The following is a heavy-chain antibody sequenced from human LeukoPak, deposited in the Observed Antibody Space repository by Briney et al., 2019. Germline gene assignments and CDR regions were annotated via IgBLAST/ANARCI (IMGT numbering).Heavy chain of an antibody. CDR3: ARARDGIYGSGNYYTYWFFDL. V-gene: IGHV3-33*01. CDR2: IWYGGGNK. CDR1: GFTFSSYG. D-gene: IGHD3-10*01. J-gene: IGHJ2*01. Sequence: GGSLRLSCAASGFTFSSYGMHWVRQAPGKGLEWVAVIWYGGGNKYYADSVKGRFTISRDNSKNTLYLQMNSLRAEDTAVYYCARARDGIYGSGNYYTYWFFDLWGRGTLVTVSS.